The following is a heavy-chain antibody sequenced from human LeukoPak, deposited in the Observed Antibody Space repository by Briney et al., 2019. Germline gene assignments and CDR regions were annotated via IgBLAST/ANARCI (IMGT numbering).Heavy chain of an antibody. J-gene: IGHJ5*02. D-gene: IGHD2-15*01. CDR3: ARDMVGNWFDP. CDR1: GDSISGYF. CDR2: FYYTGST. Sequence: SETLSLTCTVSGDSISGYFWIWIRQPPGKGLEWIGSFYYTGSTNYNPSLKSRVTISVDTSKNQFSLKLSSVTAADTAVYYCARDMVGNWFDPWGQGTLVTVSS. V-gene: IGHV4-59*12.